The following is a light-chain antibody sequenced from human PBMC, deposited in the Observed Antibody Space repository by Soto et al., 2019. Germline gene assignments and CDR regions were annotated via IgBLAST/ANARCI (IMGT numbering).Light chain of an antibody. J-gene: IGKJ2*01. V-gene: IGKV1-39*01. CDR2: AAS. CDR1: QSISYY. CDR3: QQSSSIPRT. Sequence: DIQMTQSPSSLSASVGDRVTITCRASQSISYYLSWYQLKPGKVPKLLISAASSLQRGVPSRFSGSGSGTDFTLTISSLQPEDFATYYCQQSSSIPRTFGQGTKLEIK.